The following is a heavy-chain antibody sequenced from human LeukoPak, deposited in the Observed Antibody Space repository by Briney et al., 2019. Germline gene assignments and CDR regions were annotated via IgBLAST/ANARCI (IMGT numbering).Heavy chain of an antibody. CDR2: IDSDGSST. CDR1: GFTFSSPW. J-gene: IGHJ6*02. D-gene: IGHD3-9*01. V-gene: IGHV3-74*01. CDR3: ARTIPYYYGMDV. Sequence: GGSLRLSCAASGFTFSSPWMHWVRQAPGKGLVWVSRIDSDGSSTSYVDSVQGRFTISRDNAKNTLYLQMSSLRAEDTAVYYCARTIPYYYGMDVWGQGTTVTVSS.